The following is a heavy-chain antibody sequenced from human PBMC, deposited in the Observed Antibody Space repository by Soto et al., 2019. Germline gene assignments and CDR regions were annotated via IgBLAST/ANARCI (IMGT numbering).Heavy chain of an antibody. CDR3: ARDLWFGELLSPRYFDY. D-gene: IGHD3-10*01. CDR1: GYTFTSYG. V-gene: IGHV1-18*01. J-gene: IGHJ4*02. CDR2: ISAYNGNT. Sequence: EASVKVSRKASGYTFTSYGISWVRQAPGQGLEWMGWISAYNGNTNYAQKLQGRVTMTTDTSTSIAYMELRSLRSDDTAVYYCARDLWFGELLSPRYFDYWGQGTLVTVSS.